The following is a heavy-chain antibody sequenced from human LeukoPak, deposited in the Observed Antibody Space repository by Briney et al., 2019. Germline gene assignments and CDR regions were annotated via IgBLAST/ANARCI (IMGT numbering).Heavy chain of an antibody. Sequence: ASVKVSCKASGYTFTSYSISWVRQARGQGRETRGWISAYNGNINYEQKLQGRVTMTTDTSTSKASMEMRSVRSDDTDVYYCARDYVDTRMVIAYYYAMDVWGQGTTVTVSS. CDR1: GYTFTSYS. J-gene: IGHJ6*02. CDR3: ARDYVDTRMVIAYYYAMDV. CDR2: ISAYNGNI. V-gene: IGHV1-18*01. D-gene: IGHD5-18*01.